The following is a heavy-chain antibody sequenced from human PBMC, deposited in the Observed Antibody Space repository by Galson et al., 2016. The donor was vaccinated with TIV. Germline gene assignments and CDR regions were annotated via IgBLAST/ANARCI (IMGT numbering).Heavy chain of an antibody. Sequence: SVKVSCKASGGTFSNFVISWVRQAPGQGLEWMGSINPIFGTANYAQKFQGRVTITADTSTSTIYMELSSQSSEDTAVYYCARGRGYYFGSGSSYFDYWGQGSLVTVSS. CDR1: GGTFSNFV. D-gene: IGHD3-10*01. V-gene: IGHV1-69*06. J-gene: IGHJ4*02. CDR2: INPIFGTA. CDR3: ARGRGYYFGSGSSYFDY.